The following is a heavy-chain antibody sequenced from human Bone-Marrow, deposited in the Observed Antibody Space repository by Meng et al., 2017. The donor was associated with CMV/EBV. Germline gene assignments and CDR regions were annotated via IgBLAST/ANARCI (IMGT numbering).Heavy chain of an antibody. J-gene: IGHJ4*02. CDR2: IKQDGSEK. V-gene: IGHV3-7*01. CDR1: GFTFSSYW. Sequence: GSLKISCAASGFTFSSYWMSWVRQAPGKGLEWVANIKQDGSEKYYVDSVKGRFTISRDNAKNSLYLQMNSLRVEDTAVYYCARVTVCSSTSCYDYWGQGTLVTVSS. CDR3: ARVTVCSSTSCYDY. D-gene: IGHD2-2*01.